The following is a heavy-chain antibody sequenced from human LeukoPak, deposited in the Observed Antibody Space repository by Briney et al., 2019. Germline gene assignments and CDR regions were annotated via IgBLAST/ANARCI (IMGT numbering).Heavy chain of an antibody. V-gene: IGHV1-2*02. Sequence: ASVKVSGKASGYTFTGYYMHWVRQAPGQGLEWMGWINPNSGGTNYAQKFQGRVTMTRDTSISTAYMELSRLRSDDTAVYYCARGDYYDSSGYYLYYFDYWGQGTLVTVSS. CDR2: INPNSGGT. D-gene: IGHD3-22*01. CDR1: GYTFTGYY. CDR3: ARGDYYDSSGYYLYYFDY. J-gene: IGHJ4*02.